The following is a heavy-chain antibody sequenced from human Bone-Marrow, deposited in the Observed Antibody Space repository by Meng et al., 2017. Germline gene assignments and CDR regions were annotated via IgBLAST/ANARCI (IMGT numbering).Heavy chain of an antibody. CDR3: GRDQGRELINH. Sequence: QLHLQESGPVLVKPSVTLSLTCTVSGESISSDIWWSWVRQPPGKGLEWIGECYQREDTNYNPSLKSRVVITVDKSKNQFSLNLSSVTAADTAVYSCGRDQGRELINHWGQGTLVTVSS. D-gene: IGHD1-7*01. CDR1: GESISSDIW. CDR2: CYQREDT. J-gene: IGHJ4*02. V-gene: IGHV4-4*02.